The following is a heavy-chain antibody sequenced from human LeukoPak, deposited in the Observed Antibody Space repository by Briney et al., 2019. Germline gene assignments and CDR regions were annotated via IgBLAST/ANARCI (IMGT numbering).Heavy chain of an antibody. CDR2: ISGSDGST. CDR3: AKDYGATTSRRLDY. D-gene: IGHD1-26*01. CDR1: GFTFTNAW. V-gene: IGHV3-23*01. Sequence: GGSLRLSCEASGFTFTNAWMNWVRQAPGKGPEWVSAISGSDGSTYYADSVKGRFTISRDNSKNTLYLQMNSLRAEDTAVYYCAKDYGATTSRRLDYWGQGTLVTVSS. J-gene: IGHJ4*02.